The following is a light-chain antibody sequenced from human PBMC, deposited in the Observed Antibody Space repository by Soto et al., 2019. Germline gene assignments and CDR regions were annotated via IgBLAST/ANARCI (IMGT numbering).Light chain of an antibody. Sequence: IVLTQSPATLSLSPGERATLSCRASQSVSSSLAWYQQKLGQVPRLLIYEASDRATGIPARFSGSGSGTDFTLIISSLEPEDFAVYYCQQGSTWPWTFGQGTKVDIK. CDR3: QQGSTWPWT. J-gene: IGKJ1*01. V-gene: IGKV3-11*01. CDR1: QSVSSS. CDR2: EAS.